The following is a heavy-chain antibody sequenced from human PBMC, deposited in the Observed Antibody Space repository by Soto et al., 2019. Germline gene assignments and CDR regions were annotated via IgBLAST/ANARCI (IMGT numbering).Heavy chain of an antibody. CDR3: ASRAGQLPYYFDY. J-gene: IGHJ4*02. Sequence: RASVKVSCKASGYTFSNYGFTWLRQAPGQGLEWMGWISASKGNTNYAQKFQGRVTLTRDTSTSTAYMELRSLKSDDMAVYYCASRAGQLPYYFDYWGQGTQVTVS. CDR2: ISASKGNT. V-gene: IGHV1-18*03. D-gene: IGHD6-6*01. CDR1: GYTFSNYG.